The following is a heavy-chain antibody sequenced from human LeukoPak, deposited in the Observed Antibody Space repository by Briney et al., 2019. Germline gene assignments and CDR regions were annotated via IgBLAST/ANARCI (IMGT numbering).Heavy chain of an antibody. V-gene: IGHV4-39*01. Sequence: SETLSLTCTVSGGSIRAGTYYWGWIRQPPGKGLEWIGNIYFAAGTYYNPSLESRVAISMDLSKNQFSLRLSSVTATDTAVYYCARHNYAFSKWETLTGFYYMDVWGKGTTVTVSS. CDR2: IYFAAGT. CDR1: GGSIRAGTYY. CDR3: ARHNYAFSKWETLTGFYYMDV. J-gene: IGHJ6*03. D-gene: IGHD1-26*01.